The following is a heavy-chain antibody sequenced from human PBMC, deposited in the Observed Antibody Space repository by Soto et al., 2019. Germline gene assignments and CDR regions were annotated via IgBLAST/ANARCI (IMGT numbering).Heavy chain of an antibody. CDR3: AKERYVWGRAFDI. CDR1: GFTFSSYA. J-gene: IGHJ3*02. CDR2: ISYNGSNK. D-gene: IGHD3-16*01. V-gene: IGHV3-30*18. Sequence: PGGSLRLSCAASGFTFSSYAMSWVRQAPGKGLEWVAVISYNGSNKYYADSVKGRFTISRDNSKNTLYLQMNSLRAEDTAVYYCAKERYVWGRAFDIWGQGTMVTVSS.